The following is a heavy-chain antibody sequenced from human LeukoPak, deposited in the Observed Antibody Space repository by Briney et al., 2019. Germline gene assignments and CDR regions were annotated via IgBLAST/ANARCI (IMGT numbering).Heavy chain of an antibody. J-gene: IGHJ3*01. D-gene: IGHD1-14*01. CDR2: IYYSGST. CDR3: ARSRDRYWDAFDV. Sequence: SETQSLTCTVSGGSISSYYWSWIRPPPGKGLEWIGYIYYSGSTNYNPSLKSRVTISVDTSKKQFSLKLSSVTAADTAVYYCARSRDRYWDAFDVWGQGTMVTVSS. CDR1: GGSISSYY. V-gene: IGHV4-59*01.